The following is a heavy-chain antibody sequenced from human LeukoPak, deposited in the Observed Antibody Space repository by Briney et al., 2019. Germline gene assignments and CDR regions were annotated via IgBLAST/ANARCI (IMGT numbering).Heavy chain of an antibody. CDR3: ARGAHYGSSGLDY. J-gene: IGHJ4*02. CDR1: GGTFTSYD. D-gene: IGHD3-10*01. Sequence: GASVKVSCKASGGTFTSYDISWVRQAPGQGLEWMGGITPMFGTAKYAQKFQGRVTITAVESMSTAYMELSSLRSEDTAVYYCARGAHYGSSGLDYWGQGTLVTVSS. CDR2: ITPMFGTA. V-gene: IGHV1-69*13.